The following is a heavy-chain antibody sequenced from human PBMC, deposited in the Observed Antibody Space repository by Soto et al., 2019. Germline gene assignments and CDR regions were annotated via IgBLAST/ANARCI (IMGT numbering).Heavy chain of an antibody. CDR1: GDSISNSRW. CDR2: IFHSGDT. V-gene: IGHV4-4*02. J-gene: IGHJ3*01. D-gene: IGHD6-19*01. Sequence: QVQLQESGPGLVKPSGTLSLTCAVSGDSISNSRWWTWVRQPPGKGLAWIGDIFHSGDTNYNPSLKSRVFISVAKSQNQFSLKVSSVTAADTAVYYCAYSTGWYRHDVWGQGTLVTVSS. CDR3: AYSTGWYRHDV.